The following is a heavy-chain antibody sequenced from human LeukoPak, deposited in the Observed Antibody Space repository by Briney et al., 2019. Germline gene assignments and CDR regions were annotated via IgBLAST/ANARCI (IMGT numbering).Heavy chain of an antibody. CDR1: GGSISSSSYY. V-gene: IGHV4-39*07. CDR2: INHSGST. J-gene: IGHJ3*02. CDR3: AREWEDSSGYDSPNAFDI. Sequence: SETLSLTCTVSGGSISSSSYYWGWIRQPPGKGLEWIGEINHSGSTSYNPSLKSRVTISEDTSRNQFSLKLSSVTAADTAVYYCAREWEDSSGYDSPNAFDIWGQGTMVTVSS. D-gene: IGHD3-22*01.